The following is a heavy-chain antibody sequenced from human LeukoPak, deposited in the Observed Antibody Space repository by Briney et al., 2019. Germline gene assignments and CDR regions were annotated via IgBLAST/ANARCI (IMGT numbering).Heavy chain of an antibody. CDR3: ARALNCGGDCSLDS. D-gene: IGHD2-21*02. Sequence: SETLSLTCTVSGGSISSYCWSWIRRPPGKGLEWIGYIYYSGSTNYNPSLKSRVTISVDTSKNQFSLKLNSVTAADTAVYYCARALNCGGDCSLDSWGKGTLVTVSS. J-gene: IGHJ4*02. V-gene: IGHV4-59*01. CDR2: IYYSGST. CDR1: GGSISSYC.